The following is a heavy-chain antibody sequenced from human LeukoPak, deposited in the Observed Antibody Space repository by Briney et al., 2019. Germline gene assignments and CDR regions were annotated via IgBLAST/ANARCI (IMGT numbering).Heavy chain of an antibody. D-gene: IGHD6-19*01. CDR1: GFTFSTYG. CDR3: VKGSSGWTYYFDY. V-gene: IGHV3-30*02. CDR2: IRYDGSNE. Sequence: GGSLRLSCAVSGFTFSTYGMHWVRQAPGKGLEWVAFIRYDGSNEYADSVKGRFTISRDNSKNTLYLQMNTLRSEDTAVYYCVKGSSGWTYYFDYWGQGTLVTVSS. J-gene: IGHJ4*02.